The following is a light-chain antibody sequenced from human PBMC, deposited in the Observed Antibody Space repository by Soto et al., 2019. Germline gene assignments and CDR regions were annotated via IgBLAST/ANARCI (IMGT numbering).Light chain of an antibody. CDR3: QQYYSYPLT. CDR1: QGISSY. Sequence: AIMMTQSPASFSASTGDRATITCRASQGISSYLAWYQQKPGKAPKLLIYDSSTLQSGVPSWFSGSWSGTDFTLTISCLQSEDFASYYCQQYYSYPLTFGGGTKVEIK. J-gene: IGKJ4*01. CDR2: DSS. V-gene: IGKV1-8*01.